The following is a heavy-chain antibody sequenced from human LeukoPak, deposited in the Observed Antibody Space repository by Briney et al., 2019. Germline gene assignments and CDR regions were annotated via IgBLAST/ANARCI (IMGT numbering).Heavy chain of an antibody. CDR2: ISAYNGNT. Sequence: ASVKVSCKASGYTFTSYGISWVRQAPGQGLEWMGWISAYNGNTNYAQKLQGRVTMTTDTSTSTAYMELRSLRSDDTAVYYCARVNLIIARMGPYFDYWGQGTLVTVSP. D-gene: IGHD1-20*01. CDR3: ARVNLIIARMGPYFDY. V-gene: IGHV1-18*01. J-gene: IGHJ4*02. CDR1: GYTFTSYG.